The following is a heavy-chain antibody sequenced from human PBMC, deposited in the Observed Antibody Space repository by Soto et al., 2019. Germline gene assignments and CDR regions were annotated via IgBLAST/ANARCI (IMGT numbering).Heavy chain of an antibody. V-gene: IGHV1-69*01. CDR1: GGSFRRYA. CDR2: ILPTSGSP. J-gene: IGHJ6*02. CDR3: VFGDCTSTSCSYYFYGLDV. Sequence: QVQLVQSGAEVKKPGSSVKVSCKASGGSFRRYAISWVRQAPGQGLEWMGGILPTSGSPSHAQKFQSSATITADESTSTAYLELTSLTSEDTAMYYCVFGDCTSTSCSYYFYGLDVWGHGTTVTVSS. D-gene: IGHD2-2*01.